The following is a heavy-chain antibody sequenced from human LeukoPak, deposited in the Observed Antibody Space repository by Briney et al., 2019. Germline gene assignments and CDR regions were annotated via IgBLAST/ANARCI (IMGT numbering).Heavy chain of an antibody. Sequence: GGSLRLSCAASGFTFDDYAMHSVRQAPGKGLEWVSLISGDGGSTNYADSVKGRFTISRDNSKNSLYLQMNSLRTEDTALYYCAKDMGLRLGELSYPDYWGQGTLVTVSS. CDR1: GFTFDDYA. CDR3: AKDMGLRLGELSYPDY. V-gene: IGHV3-43*02. D-gene: IGHD3-16*02. J-gene: IGHJ4*02. CDR2: ISGDGGST.